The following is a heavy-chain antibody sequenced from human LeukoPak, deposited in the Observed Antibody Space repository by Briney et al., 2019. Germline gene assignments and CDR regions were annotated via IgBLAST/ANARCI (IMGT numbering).Heavy chain of an antibody. D-gene: IGHD5-24*01. Sequence: VASVKVSCKASGYTFTGYYMHWVRPATGQGLEWMGWMNPNSGNTGYAQKFQGRVTMTRNTSISTAYMELSSLRSEDTAVYYCARGGRLGNGYSDYWGQGTLVTVSS. CDR2: MNPNSGNT. CDR3: ARGGRLGNGYSDY. V-gene: IGHV1-8*02. J-gene: IGHJ4*02. CDR1: GYTFTGYY.